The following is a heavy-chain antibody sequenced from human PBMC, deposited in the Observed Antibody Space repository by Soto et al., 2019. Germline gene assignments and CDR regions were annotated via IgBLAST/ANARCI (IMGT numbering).Heavy chain of an antibody. Sequence: QITLKESGPTLVQPTQTLTLTCDFSGFSLTTKGVGVGWIRQHPGEALEWVAVIYWDNDKRYSPSLQSRLTINKDTSKNQVVLSMINMDPVDTATYFCAHVTITYGGAIGDEAFDIWGQGTMVIVSS. CDR3: AHVTITYGGAIGDEAFDI. CDR1: GFSLTTKGVG. D-gene: IGHD3-16*02. V-gene: IGHV2-5*02. J-gene: IGHJ3*02. CDR2: IYWDNDK.